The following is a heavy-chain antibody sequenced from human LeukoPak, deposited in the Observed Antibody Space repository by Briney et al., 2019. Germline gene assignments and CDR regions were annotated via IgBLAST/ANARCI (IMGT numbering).Heavy chain of an antibody. J-gene: IGHJ6*02. CDR1: GGTFSCYA. Sequence: SVKVSCKASGGTFSCYAISWVRQAPGQGLEWMGGIIPIFGTANYAQKFQGRVTITADESTSTAYMELSSLRSEDTAVYYCASRFYYDSSGYHLRNYYYYGMDVWGQGTTVTVSS. D-gene: IGHD3-22*01. CDR3: ASRFYYDSSGYHLRNYYYYGMDV. V-gene: IGHV1-69*13. CDR2: IIPIFGTA.